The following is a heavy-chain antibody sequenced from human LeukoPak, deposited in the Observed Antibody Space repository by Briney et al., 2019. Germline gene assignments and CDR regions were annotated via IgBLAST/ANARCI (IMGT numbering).Heavy chain of an antibody. CDR2: IYHTGST. V-gene: IGHV4-59*01. Sequence: SEALSLTCTVSGGSITNYYWSWVRQPPGQGLEWIAYIYHTGSTNYNPSLTSRVTISIDTSKNQFSLNLSSVTAADTAIYYCARGPTRYYFDYWGQGTLVTVSS. CDR3: ARGPTRYYFDY. CDR1: GGSITNYY. J-gene: IGHJ4*02.